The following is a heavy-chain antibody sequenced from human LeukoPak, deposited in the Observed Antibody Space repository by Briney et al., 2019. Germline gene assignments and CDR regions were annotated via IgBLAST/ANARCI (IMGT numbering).Heavy chain of an antibody. CDR3: ARDLGTIQDY. CDR1: GFTFSSYI. D-gene: IGHD3-3*01. Sequence: GGSLRLSCAASGFTFSSYIMNWVRQAPGKGLEWVSSISSSSSYIYYADSVKGRFTISRDNAKNSLYLQMNSLRAEDTAVYYCARDLGTIQDYWGQGTLVTVSS. CDR2: ISSSSSYI. J-gene: IGHJ4*02. V-gene: IGHV3-21*01.